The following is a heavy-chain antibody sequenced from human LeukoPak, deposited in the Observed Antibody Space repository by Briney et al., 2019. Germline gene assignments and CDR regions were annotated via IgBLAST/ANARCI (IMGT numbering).Heavy chain of an antibody. CDR2: IYYSGNT. Sequence: SETLSLTCTVSGGSISSGGYYWSWIRQDPGKGLEWIGYIYYSGNTFYNPALKSRATISVDTSKNQFSLTLSSVTAADTAVYYCARVETTMIRYWGQGTLVAVSS. CDR3: ARVETTMIRY. J-gene: IGHJ4*02. CDR1: GGSISSGGYY. D-gene: IGHD3-16*01. V-gene: IGHV4-31*03.